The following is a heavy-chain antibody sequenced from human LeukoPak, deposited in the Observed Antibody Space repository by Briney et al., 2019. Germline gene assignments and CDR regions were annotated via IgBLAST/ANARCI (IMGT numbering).Heavy chain of an antibody. V-gene: IGHV4-59*01. D-gene: IGHD2-15*01. CDR1: GGSISPYY. CDR2: VSYRGHT. J-gene: IGHJ4*02. Sequence: SETLSLTCSVSGGSISPYYWSWIRPPPAKGLEWIGYVSYRGHTNYNPPLQSRVTISLDTSKNQFSVKLNSVTAADTGVYYCASPGYCSGGSCYHYFDSWGQGILVTVFS. CDR3: ASPGYCSGGSCYHYFDS.